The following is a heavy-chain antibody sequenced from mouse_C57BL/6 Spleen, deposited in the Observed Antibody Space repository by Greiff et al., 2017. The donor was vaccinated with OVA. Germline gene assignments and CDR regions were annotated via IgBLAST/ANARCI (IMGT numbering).Heavy chain of an antibody. D-gene: IGHD1-1*01. CDR2: IYPGDGDT. CDR3: ARTLTTVVAPLGY. V-gene: IGHV1-80*01. Sequence: QVQLKESGAELVKPGASVKISCKASGYAFSSYWMNWVKQRPGKGLEWIGQIYPGDGDTNYNGKFKGKATLTADKSSSTAYMQLSSLTSEDSAVYFGARTLTTVVAPLGYWGQGTTLTVSS. CDR1: GYAFSSYW. J-gene: IGHJ2*01.